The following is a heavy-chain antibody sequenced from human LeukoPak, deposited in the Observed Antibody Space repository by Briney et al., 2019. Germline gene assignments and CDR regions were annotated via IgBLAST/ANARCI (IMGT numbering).Heavy chain of an antibody. V-gene: IGHV4-61*08. CDR1: GGSISSGDYY. CDR3: ARVGGNSGY. CDR2: IYYSGST. Sequence: SETLSLTCTVSGGSISSGDYYWSWIRQPPGKGLEWIGYIYYSGSTNYNPSLKSRATISVDTSKNQFSLKLSSVTAADTAVYYCARVGGNSGYWGQGTLVTVSS. J-gene: IGHJ4*02. D-gene: IGHD4-23*01.